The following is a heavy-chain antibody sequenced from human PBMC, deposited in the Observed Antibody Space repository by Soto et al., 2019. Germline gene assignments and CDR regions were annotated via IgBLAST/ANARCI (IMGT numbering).Heavy chain of an antibody. CDR3: ARMGETTVTTAYYYYYGMDV. J-gene: IGHJ6*02. D-gene: IGHD4-4*01. CDR1: GYTFTSYA. CDR2: INAGNGNT. Sequence: ASVKVSCKASGYTFTSYAMHWVRQAPGQRLEWMGWINAGNGNTKYSQKFQGRVTITRDTSASTAYMELSSLRSEDTAVCYCARMGETTVTTAYYYYYGMDVWGQGTTVTVSS. V-gene: IGHV1-3*01.